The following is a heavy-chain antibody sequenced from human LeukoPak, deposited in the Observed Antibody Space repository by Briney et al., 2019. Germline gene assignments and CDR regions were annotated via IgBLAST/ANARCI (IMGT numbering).Heavy chain of an antibody. J-gene: IGHJ6*03. CDR2: ISGSGGST. CDR3: AKDITSASYYYYYMDV. Sequence: GGSLRLSCAASGFTFSSYGMSWVRQAPGKGLEWVSAISGSGGSTYYADSVKGRFTISRDNSKNTLCLQMNSLRAEDTAVYYCAKDITSASYYYYYMDVWGKGTTVTVSS. V-gene: IGHV3-23*01. D-gene: IGHD2-2*01. CDR1: GFTFSSYG.